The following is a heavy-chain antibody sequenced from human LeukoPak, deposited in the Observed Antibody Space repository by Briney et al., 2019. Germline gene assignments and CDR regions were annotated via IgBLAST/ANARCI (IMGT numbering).Heavy chain of an antibody. Sequence: GGSLRLSCAASGFTFSSYNMNCVRQAPGKGLEWVSYISGSGGTIYYADSVKGRFTIPRDNAKNSLYLQINSLRAEDTAVYYCARGSSSGWYFDYWGQGTLVTVSS. D-gene: IGHD6-25*01. J-gene: IGHJ4*02. V-gene: IGHV3-48*01. CDR2: ISGSGGTI. CDR3: ARGSSSGWYFDY. CDR1: GFTFSSYN.